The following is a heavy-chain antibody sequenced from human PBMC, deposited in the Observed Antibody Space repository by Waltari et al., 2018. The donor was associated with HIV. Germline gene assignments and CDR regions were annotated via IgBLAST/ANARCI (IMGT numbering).Heavy chain of an antibody. CDR1: DFSITSGHH. CDR3: ARQPAPDSTWFQIYFDY. Sequence: QVQLQESGPGLVKPSDTLSLTCAVSDFSITSGHHWGWSRQSPGKGLEWIGSVFHSGSTFYKPSFKSRVSISVDTSKNQFSLKLTSVTAADTAVYYCARQPAPDSTWFQIYFDYWGQGTVVTVSS. V-gene: IGHV4-38-2*01. J-gene: IGHJ4*02. CDR2: VFHSGST. D-gene: IGHD6-13*01.